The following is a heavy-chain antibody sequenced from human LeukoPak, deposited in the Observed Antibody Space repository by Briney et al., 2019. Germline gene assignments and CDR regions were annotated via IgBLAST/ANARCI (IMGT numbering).Heavy chain of an antibody. CDR2: ISGSGGST. Sequence: GGSLRLSCAASGFTFSSYAMSWVRQAPGKGLEWVSAISGSGGSTYYADSVKGRFTISRDNSKNTLYLQMNSLRAEDTAVYYCAKEAHYDFWSGYSFDYWGQGTLVTVSS. J-gene: IGHJ4*02. D-gene: IGHD3-3*01. CDR3: AKEAHYDFWSGYSFDY. CDR1: GFTFSSYA. V-gene: IGHV3-23*01.